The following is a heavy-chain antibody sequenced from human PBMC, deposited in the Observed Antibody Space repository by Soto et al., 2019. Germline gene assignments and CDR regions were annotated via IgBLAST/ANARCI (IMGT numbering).Heavy chain of an antibody. CDR1: GFTFSDHY. J-gene: IGHJ5*02. D-gene: IGHD1-7*01. Sequence: EVQLVESGGDLVQPGGSLRLSCAVSGFTFSDHYMDWVRQAPGKGLEWVGRIRNIANSYTTDYAAAVKGRFTISRDNSKTALYLQMNSLKTEDTAMYYCARRITGTPPADGGSWGQGTLVTVSP. V-gene: IGHV3-72*01. CDR3: ARRITGTPPADGGS. CDR2: IRNIANSYTT.